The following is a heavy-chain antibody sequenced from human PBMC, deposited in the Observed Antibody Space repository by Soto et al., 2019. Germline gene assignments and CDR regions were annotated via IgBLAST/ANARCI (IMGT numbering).Heavy chain of an antibody. CDR2: INPSGGST. J-gene: IGHJ4*02. CDR3: ARENSAYYYDSSGYPGGY. CDR1: GYTFTSYY. Sequence: QVQLVQSGAEVKKPGASVKVSCKASGYTFTSYYMHWVRQAPGQGLEWMGIINPSGGSTSYEQKFQGRVTMTRDTSTITVYMELSSLRSEDTAVYYCARENSAYYYDSSGYPGGYWGQGTLVTVSS. V-gene: IGHV1-46*01. D-gene: IGHD3-22*01.